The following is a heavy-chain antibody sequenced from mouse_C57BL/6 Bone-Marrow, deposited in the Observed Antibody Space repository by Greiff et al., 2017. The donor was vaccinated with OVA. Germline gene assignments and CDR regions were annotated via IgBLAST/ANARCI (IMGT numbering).Heavy chain of an antibody. V-gene: IGHV1-64*01. D-gene: IGHD1-2*01. CDR2: IHPNSGST. J-gene: IGHJ1*03. CDR1: GYTFTSYW. Sequence: QVQLQQPGAELVKPGASVKLSCKASGYTFTSYWMHWVKQRPGQGLEWIGMIHPNSGSTNYNEKFKSKATLTVDKSSSTAYMQLSSLTSEDSAVYYCARPLRPTWYFDVWGTGTTVTVSS. CDR3: ARPLRPTWYFDV.